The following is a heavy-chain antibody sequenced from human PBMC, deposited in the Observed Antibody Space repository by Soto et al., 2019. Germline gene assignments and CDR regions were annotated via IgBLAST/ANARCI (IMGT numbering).Heavy chain of an antibody. CDR2: ISAYNGNT. V-gene: IGHV1-18*04. CDR1: GYTFTSYG. CDR3: ARGCTNGVCFFDP. J-gene: IGHJ5*02. Sequence: ASVKVSCKASGYTFTSYGISWVRQAPGQGLEWMGWISAYNGNTNYAQKLQGRVTMTTDASTSTAYMELSSLRSEDTAVYYCARGCTNGVCFFDPWGQGTLVTVSS. D-gene: IGHD2-8*01.